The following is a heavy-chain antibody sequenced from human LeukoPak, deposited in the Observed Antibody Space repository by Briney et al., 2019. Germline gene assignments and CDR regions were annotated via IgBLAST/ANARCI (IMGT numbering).Heavy chain of an antibody. V-gene: IGHV4-59*08. D-gene: IGHD4-17*01. CDR2: VHYSGST. Sequence: PSETLSLTCTVSGGSLSTYYWSWIRQPPGKGLEWIGYVHYSGSTNYNPSPTSRVTTSVDTSKNQFSLKVSSVTAADTAVYYCARSPPLYGDYAQYYFDYWGQGTRVTVSS. CDR3: ARSPPLYGDYAQYYFDY. J-gene: IGHJ4*02. CDR1: GGSLSTYY.